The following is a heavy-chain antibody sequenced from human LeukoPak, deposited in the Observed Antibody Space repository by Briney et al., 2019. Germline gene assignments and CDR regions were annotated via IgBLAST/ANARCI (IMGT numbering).Heavy chain of an antibody. CDR3: ARLVGGGSGTI. CDR1: GXTFDDYG. CDR2: INWNGGST. D-gene: IGHD3-10*01. V-gene: IGHV3-20*04. J-gene: IGHJ4*02. Sequence: GGSLRLSCAASGXTFDDYGVSWVRQAPGKGLEWVSGINWNGGSTGYADSVKGRFTISRDNAKNSLYLQMNSLRAEDTALYYCARLVGGGSGTIGGQGTLVTVSS.